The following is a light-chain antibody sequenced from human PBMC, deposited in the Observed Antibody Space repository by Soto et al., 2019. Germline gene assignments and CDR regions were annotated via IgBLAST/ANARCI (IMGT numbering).Light chain of an antibody. CDR2: GVS. CDR3: QQYKSYSRT. CDR1: QSVSSY. J-gene: IGKJ1*01. V-gene: IGKV3-11*01. Sequence: EIVLTQSPGSLALSPGERAPLSCRASQSVSSYVVWYQQKPGQAPRLLIWGVSNRATGIPDRFSGSGAGTEVTLNISSLQPDDFATYYCQQYKSYSRTFGQGTKVEIK.